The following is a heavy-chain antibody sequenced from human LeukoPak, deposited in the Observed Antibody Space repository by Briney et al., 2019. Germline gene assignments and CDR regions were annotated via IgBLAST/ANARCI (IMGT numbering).Heavy chain of an antibody. CDR2: INHSGST. CDR3: ARSRRAFDI. V-gene: IGHV4-34*01. CDR1: GASISGHY. Sequence: SQTLSLTCTVAGASISGHYLTWFRQPPGKGLEWIGEINHSGSTNYNPSLKSRVTISVDTSKNQFSLKLSSVTAADTAVYYCARSRRAFDIWGQGTMVTVSS. J-gene: IGHJ3*02.